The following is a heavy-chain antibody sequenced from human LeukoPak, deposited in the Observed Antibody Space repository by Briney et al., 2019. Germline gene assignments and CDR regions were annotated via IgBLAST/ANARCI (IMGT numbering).Heavy chain of an antibody. CDR1: GFTFSSYA. D-gene: IGHD3-3*01. CDR2: ISGSGGST. J-gene: IGHJ3*02. V-gene: IGHV3-23*01. CDR3: AKVHLFSIFGVRGAFDI. Sequence: PGGSLRLSCAASGFTFSSYAMSWVRQAPGKGLEWVSAISGSGGSTYYADSVKGRFTISRDNSKNTLYPQMNSLRAEDTAVYYCAKVHLFSIFGVRGAFDIWGQGTMVTVSS.